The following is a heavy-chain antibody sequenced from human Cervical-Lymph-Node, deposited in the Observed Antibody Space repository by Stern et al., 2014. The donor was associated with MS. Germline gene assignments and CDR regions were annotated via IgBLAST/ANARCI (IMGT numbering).Heavy chain of an antibody. CDR2: ISANGDF. J-gene: IGHJ6*02. V-gene: IGHV4-59*02. CDR3: ASTARLFDV. D-gene: IGHD5-18*01. CDR1: GDSVSGGY. Sequence: VQLVESGPGLVKPSETLSLTCSVSGDSVSGGYWSWMRQSPGKGLECIGDISANGDFNYNPALKGRATMSLDTSLNQFSLRLNSVTSEDTAVYYCASTARLFDVWGQGTTVTVSS.